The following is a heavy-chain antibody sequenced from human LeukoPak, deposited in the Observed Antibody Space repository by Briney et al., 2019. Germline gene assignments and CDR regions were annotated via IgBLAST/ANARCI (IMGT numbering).Heavy chain of an antibody. CDR1: GGTFTNYV. V-gene: IGHV1-69*04. J-gene: IGHJ5*02. Sequence: ASVKVSCKASGGTFTNYVINWVRQAPGQGLEWVGRISPILGVANYARKFQGRVTITADKSTSTAYMELSSLRSEDTAVFYCASLGSGANLTRRDTWGQGTLVIVST. CDR2: ISPILGVA. CDR3: ASLGSGANLTRRDT. D-gene: IGHD1-14*01.